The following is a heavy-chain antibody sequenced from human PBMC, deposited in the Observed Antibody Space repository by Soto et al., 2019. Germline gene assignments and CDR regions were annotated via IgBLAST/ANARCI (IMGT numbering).Heavy chain of an antibody. CDR2: IYYSGNP. D-gene: IGHD2-2*01. V-gene: IGHV4-30-4*01. J-gene: IGHJ4*02. CDR1: GGSISSGDYY. CDR3: ARTPQYSCHPCGLFAF. Sequence: SETLSLTCTVSGGSISSGDYYWSWIRQPPGKGLEWIGYIYYSGNPYYNPSLKSRVTVSVDASRNQFSLTMNSVTAADTAVYYCARTPQYSCHPCGLFAFWGQGSLVPVSS.